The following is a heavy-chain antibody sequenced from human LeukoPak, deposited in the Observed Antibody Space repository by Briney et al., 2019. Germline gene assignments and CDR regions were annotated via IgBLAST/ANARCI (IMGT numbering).Heavy chain of an antibody. Sequence: GGSLRLSCAASGITSDDHAMHWVRQAPGKGLEWVSGINWNSDSIVYADSVRGRFTISRDNAKNSLYLQMNSLRAEDTALYYCAAEMVRGVINWGQGTLVTVSS. V-gene: IGHV3-9*02. D-gene: IGHD3-10*01. CDR3: AAEMVRGVIN. J-gene: IGHJ4*02. CDR2: INWNSDSI. CDR1: GITSDDHA.